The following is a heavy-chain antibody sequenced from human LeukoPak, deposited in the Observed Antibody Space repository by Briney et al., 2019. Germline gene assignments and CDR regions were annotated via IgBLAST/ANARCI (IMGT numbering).Heavy chain of an antibody. CDR3: AKQAASGGGVDY. CDR2: ISGDGGST. J-gene: IGHJ4*02. CDR1: GFAFDDYA. D-gene: IGHD2-15*01. V-gene: IGHV3-43*02. Sequence: GGSLRLSCATTGFAFDDYAMHWVRQAPGKGLEWVSLISGDGGSTYYAASVKGRFTISRDNSKNSLYVQMNSLRSEDTALYYCAKQAASGGGVDYWGQGTLVTVSS.